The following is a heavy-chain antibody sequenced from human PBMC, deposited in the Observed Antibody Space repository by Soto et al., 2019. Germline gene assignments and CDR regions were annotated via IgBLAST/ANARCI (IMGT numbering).Heavy chain of an antibody. J-gene: IGHJ4*02. CDR1: GASIRSSY. Sequence: QVQLQESGPGLVKPSETLSLTCTFSGASIRSSYWSWIRQPPGKGLEWIGYIYNNGSTANNPSLKSRVTISVDTSKIQFSPKLSSVTAPDPAVYCCARRYRSGHFDYWGQGTLVTVSS. V-gene: IGHV4-59*08. CDR2: IYNNGST. D-gene: IGHD1-1*01. CDR3: ARRYRSGHFDY.